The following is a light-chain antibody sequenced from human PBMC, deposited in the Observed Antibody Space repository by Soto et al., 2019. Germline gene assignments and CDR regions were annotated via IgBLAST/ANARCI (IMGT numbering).Light chain of an antibody. V-gene: IGLV2-8*01. J-gene: IGLJ1*01. CDR1: SFDVGGYNY. CDR2: EVS. Sequence: QSVLTQPPSASGSPGQSVTISCTGTSFDVGGYNYVSWYQQHPGKAPQVLMYEVSKRPSGVPDRFSGSKSGNTASLTASGLQAEDEADYYCSAYAGSPSTYVFAPGPQVAVL. CDR3: SAYAGSPSTYV.